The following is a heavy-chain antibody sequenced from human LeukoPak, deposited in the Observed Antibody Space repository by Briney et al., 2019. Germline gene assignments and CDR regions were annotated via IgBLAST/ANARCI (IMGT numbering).Heavy chain of an antibody. D-gene: IGHD4-17*01. CDR2: ISWNSGSI. Sequence: PGGSLRLSCAASGFTFDDYAMHWVRQAPGKGLEWVSGISWNSGSIGYADSVKGRFTISRDNAKNTLYLQMNSLRAEDTAVYYCARGKTTVTTDAFDIWGQGTMVTVSS. V-gene: IGHV3-9*01. CDR1: GFTFDDYA. CDR3: ARGKTTVTTDAFDI. J-gene: IGHJ3*02.